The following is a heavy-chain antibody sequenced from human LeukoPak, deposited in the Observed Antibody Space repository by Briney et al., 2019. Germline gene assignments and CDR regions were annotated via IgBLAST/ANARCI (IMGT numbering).Heavy chain of an antibody. CDR1: GFTFSSYA. V-gene: IGHV3-23*01. J-gene: IGHJ6*02. D-gene: IGHD5/OR15-5a*01. CDR2: ISGSGGST. Sequence: GGSLRLSCAASGFTFSSYAMSWVRQAPGKGLEWVSAISGSGGSTYYADSVKGRFTISRDNSKNMLYLQMNSLRAEDTAVYYCAKQVSSFYYYYYGMDVWGQGTTVTVSS. CDR3: AKQVSSFYYYYYGMDV.